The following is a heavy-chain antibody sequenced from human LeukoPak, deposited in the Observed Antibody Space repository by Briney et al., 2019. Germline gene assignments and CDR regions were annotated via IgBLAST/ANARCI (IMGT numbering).Heavy chain of an antibody. CDR1: GGSIHSY. D-gene: IGHD5-18*01. Sequence: SETLSLTCTVSGGSIHSYWSWIRQPAGKGLEWIGRISGSGTITYNPALQSRLTISIDTSKNQFSLKLMSVTAADTAVYYCAKDQAGNSYGLVDYWGQGTLVTVSS. CDR3: AKDQAGNSYGLVDY. CDR2: ISGSGTI. V-gene: IGHV4-4*07. J-gene: IGHJ4*02.